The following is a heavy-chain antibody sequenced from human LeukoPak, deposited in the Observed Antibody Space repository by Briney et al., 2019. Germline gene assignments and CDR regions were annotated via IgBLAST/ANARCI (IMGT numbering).Heavy chain of an antibody. J-gene: IGHJ4*02. CDR1: GFTFSSYS. D-gene: IGHD5-18*01. CDR3: ARDDGEYSYGSDY. V-gene: IGHV3-21*01. CDR2: ISSSSSYI. Sequence: GGSLRLSCAASGFTFSSYSMNWIRQAPGKGLEWVSSISSSSSYIYYADSVKGRFTISRDNAKNSLYLQMNSLRAEDTAVYYCARDDGEYSYGSDYWGQGTLVTVSS.